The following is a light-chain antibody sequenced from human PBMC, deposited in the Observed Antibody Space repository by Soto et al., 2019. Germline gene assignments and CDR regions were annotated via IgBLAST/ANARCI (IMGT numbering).Light chain of an antibody. Sequence: QAVVTQPPSASGTPRQRVTISCSGSSSNIGSHTVNWYQQLPGTAPRLLIYSNTQRPSGVPDRFSGSKSGTSASLAISGLQSEYEADYYCAAWDDSLNGVVFGGGTKLTVL. J-gene: IGLJ2*01. V-gene: IGLV1-44*01. CDR3: AAWDDSLNGVV. CDR2: SNT. CDR1: SSNIGSHT.